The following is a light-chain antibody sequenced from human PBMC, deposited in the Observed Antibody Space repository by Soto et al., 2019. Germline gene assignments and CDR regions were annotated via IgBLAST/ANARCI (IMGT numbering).Light chain of an antibody. J-gene: IGLJ2*01. CDR3: QVCDSSSDHVV. CDR1: NIGSKS. CDR2: DDS. Sequence: SYELTQPPSVSVAPGQTASITGGGTNIGSKSVHWYQQKQGQAPVLVVYDDSDRPSGIPERFSGSNSGNTATLTISRGEAGDEADYYCQVCDSSSDHVVFGGGTKLTVL. V-gene: IGLV3-21*02.